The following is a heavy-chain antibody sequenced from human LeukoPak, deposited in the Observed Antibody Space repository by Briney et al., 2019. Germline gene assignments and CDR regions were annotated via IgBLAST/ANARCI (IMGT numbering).Heavy chain of an antibody. J-gene: IGHJ5*02. V-gene: IGHV4-59*01. CDR3: ARGRLYYYGSGSYYWSDP. Sequence: PSETLSLTCTVPGGTISSYYWSWIRQPPGKGLEWIGYIYYSGSTNYNPSLKSRVTISVDTSKNQFSLKLSSVTAADTAVYYCARGRLYYYGSGSYYWSDPWGQGTLVTVSS. CDR1: GGTISSYY. D-gene: IGHD3-10*01. CDR2: IYYSGST.